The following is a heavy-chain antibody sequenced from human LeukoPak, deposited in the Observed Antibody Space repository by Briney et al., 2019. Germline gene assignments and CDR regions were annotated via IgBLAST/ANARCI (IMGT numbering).Heavy chain of an antibody. CDR1: GGTFSSYA. Sequence: SVKVSCKASGGTFSSYAISWVRQAPGQGLEWMGRIIPILGIANYAQKFQGRVTITADTSTRTAYMELRSLRSDDTAVYYCARDQYGSGSYYRLWGQGTLVTVSS. CDR2: IIPILGIA. D-gene: IGHD3-10*01. J-gene: IGHJ4*02. V-gene: IGHV1-69*04. CDR3: ARDQYGSGSYYRL.